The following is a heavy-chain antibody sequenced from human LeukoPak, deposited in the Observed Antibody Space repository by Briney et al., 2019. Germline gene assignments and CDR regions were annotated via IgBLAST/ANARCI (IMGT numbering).Heavy chain of an antibody. Sequence: ASVKVSCKASGYTFTSHYMHWVRQAPGQGLEWMGLINPSGSSTLYAQKFQGRVTMTRDMSTTTDYMELSSLRSEDTAVYYCARVYTHYDILTGPYYYYMDVWGKGTTVTISS. D-gene: IGHD3-9*01. V-gene: IGHV1-46*01. CDR3: ARVYTHYDILTGPYYYYMDV. J-gene: IGHJ6*03. CDR2: INPSGSST. CDR1: GYTFTSHY.